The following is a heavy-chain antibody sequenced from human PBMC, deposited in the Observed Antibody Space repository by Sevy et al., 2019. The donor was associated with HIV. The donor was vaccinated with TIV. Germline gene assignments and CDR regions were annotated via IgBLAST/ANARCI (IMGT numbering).Heavy chain of an antibody. Sequence: GGSLRLSCAVSGFSFDSYGMTWVRQAPGKGLEWVSGISGSGTRTYYADSVKGRFSISRDNSKNRLYLQMNSLRSEDTALYYCAKGGWGHYDPDEIGYYFYYYNMDVWGKGTTVTVSS. J-gene: IGHJ6*03. CDR3: AKGGWGHYDPDEIGYYFYYYNMDV. V-gene: IGHV3-23*01. D-gene: IGHD3-22*01. CDR1: GFSFDSYG. CDR2: ISGSGTRT.